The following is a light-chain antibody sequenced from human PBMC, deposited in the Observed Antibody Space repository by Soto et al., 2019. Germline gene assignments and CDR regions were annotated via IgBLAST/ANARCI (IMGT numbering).Light chain of an antibody. CDR3: QQYNSYWT. CDR2: GAS. J-gene: IGKJ1*01. Sequence: EIVFTQSPGALSLSPGARSTLSCRASQSITNNYLAWYQQKPGRAHRLLIYGASSRATGIPDRFSGSGSGTDFTLTISSLQPDDFATYYCQQYNSYWTFGQGTKVDNK. CDR1: QSITNNY. V-gene: IGKV3-20*01.